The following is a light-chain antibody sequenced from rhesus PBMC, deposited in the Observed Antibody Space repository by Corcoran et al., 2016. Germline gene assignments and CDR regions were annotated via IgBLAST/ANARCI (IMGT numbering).Light chain of an antibody. J-gene: IGKJ4*01. V-gene: IGKV1-74*01. CDR1: QGISSY. CDR3: QHGYGTPLT. CDR2: KAS. Sequence: DIQMTQSPSSLSASVGDTVTITCRASQGISSYLNWFQKKPGKAPKLLIYKASTLQSGVPSRFSGSGSGTDYTFTISSLQPEDVATYYCQHGYGTPLTFGGGTKVEIK.